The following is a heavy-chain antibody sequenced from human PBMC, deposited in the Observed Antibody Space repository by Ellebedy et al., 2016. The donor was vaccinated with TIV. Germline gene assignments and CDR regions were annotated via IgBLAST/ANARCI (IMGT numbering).Heavy chain of an antibody. J-gene: IGHJ5*02. D-gene: IGHD6-13*01. CDR2: VNPENGET. CDR1: EFRFTDCY. Sequence: ASVKVSCXGSEFRFTDCYIHWVQQAPGKGLEWMGLVNPENGETNYAERFQGRLTITADRSRDTAFMELRSLRSDDTAVYFCVGRGQQLVRTWFEPWGRGTLVTVSS. CDR3: VGRGQQLVRTWFEP. V-gene: IGHV1-69-2*01.